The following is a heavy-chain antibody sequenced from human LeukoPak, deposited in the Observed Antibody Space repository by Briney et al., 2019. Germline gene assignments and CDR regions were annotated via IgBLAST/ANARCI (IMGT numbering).Heavy chain of an antibody. CDR2: INPNSGGT. J-gene: IGHJ4*02. V-gene: IGHV1-2*02. D-gene: IGHD4-17*01. Sequence: ASVKVSCKDSGYTFTGYYMHWVRQAPGQGLEWMGWINPNSGGTNYAQKFQGRVTMTRDTTTSTAYMGLSRLRSDDTAVYYCARRYGDSFDYWGQGTLVTVSS. CDR3: ARRYGDSFDY. CDR1: GYTFTGYY.